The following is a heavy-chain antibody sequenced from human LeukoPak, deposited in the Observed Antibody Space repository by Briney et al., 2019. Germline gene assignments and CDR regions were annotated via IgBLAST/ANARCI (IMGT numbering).Heavy chain of an antibody. V-gene: IGHV5-51*01. J-gene: IGHJ4*02. CDR2: IYPGDSYT. D-gene: IGHD3-22*01. CDR3: ARSGTYDSSGYYSLTPLGY. CDR1: GYSFTSYW. Sequence: ESLKISCKGSGYSFTSYWIGWVRQMAGKGLEWMGIIYPGDSYTRYSPSFQCQVTISADQSISTAYLQWSSLKASDTAMYYCARSGTYDSSGYYSLTPLGYWGQGTLVTVSS.